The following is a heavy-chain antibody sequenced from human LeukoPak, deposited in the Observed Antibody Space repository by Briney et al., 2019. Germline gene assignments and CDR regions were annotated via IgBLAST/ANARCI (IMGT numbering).Heavy chain of an antibody. CDR2: MYHTGTS. V-gene: IGHV4-59*01. J-gene: IGHJ3*02. D-gene: IGHD5-18*01. Sequence: SETLSLTCSVSGASMTTYYWNWIRQSPGKGLEWIGYMYHTGTSDYNPSLQSRVTISLDTPFNKVSLTLTSMTAADTAVYYCATTPGYNTNDAFDIWGQGTRVTVSS. CDR1: GASMTTYY. CDR3: ATTPGYNTNDAFDI.